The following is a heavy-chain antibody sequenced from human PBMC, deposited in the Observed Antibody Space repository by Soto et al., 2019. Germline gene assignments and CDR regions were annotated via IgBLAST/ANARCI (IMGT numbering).Heavy chain of an antibody. J-gene: IGHJ5*02. Sequence: QVQLVQSGAEVKKPGASVKVSCKASGYTFTSYDINWVRQATGQGLEWMGWMNTNSGNTGYAQKFQGRVTMTRNTSISTAYMELSSLRSEDTAVYYCARFSVVPAAMTFDPWGQGTLVTVSS. CDR2: MNTNSGNT. CDR1: GYTFTSYD. D-gene: IGHD2-2*01. V-gene: IGHV1-8*01. CDR3: ARFSVVPAAMTFDP.